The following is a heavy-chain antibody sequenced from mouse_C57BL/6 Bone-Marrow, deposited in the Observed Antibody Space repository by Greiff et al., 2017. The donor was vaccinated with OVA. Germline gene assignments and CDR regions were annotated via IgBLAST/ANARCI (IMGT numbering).Heavy chain of an antibody. CDR1: GYTFTSYG. D-gene: IGHD2-14*01. J-gene: IGHJ3*01. Sequence: QVQLKQSGAELARPGASVKLSCKASGYTFTSYGISWVKQRTGQGLEWIGEIYPRSGNTYYNEKFKGKATLTADKSSSTAYMELRSLTSEDSAVYFCARRVGYSGFAYRGQGSLVTVSA. V-gene: IGHV1-81*01. CDR2: IYPRSGNT. CDR3: ARRVGYSGFAY.